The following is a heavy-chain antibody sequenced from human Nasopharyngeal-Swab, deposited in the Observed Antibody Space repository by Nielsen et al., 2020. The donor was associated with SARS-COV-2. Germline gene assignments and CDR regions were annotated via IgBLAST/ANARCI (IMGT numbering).Heavy chain of an antibody. V-gene: IGHV3-15*01. D-gene: IGHD2-2*01. CDR2: IKSKTDGGTT. Sequence: VRQAPGKGLEWVGRIKSKTDGGTTDYAAPVKGRFTISRDDSKNTLYLQMNSLKTEDTAVYYCTTDLMYCSSTSYYSFDYWGQGTLVTVSS. CDR3: TTDLMYCSSTSYYSFDY. J-gene: IGHJ4*02.